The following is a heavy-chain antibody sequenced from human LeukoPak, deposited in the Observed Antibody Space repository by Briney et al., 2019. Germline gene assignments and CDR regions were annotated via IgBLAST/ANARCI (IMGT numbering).Heavy chain of an antibody. J-gene: IGHJ5*02. Sequence: PGGSLRLSCAASGFSFSNYAMSWVRQAPGKGLEWVSAISGSGGTTNYADSVKGRFTISRDNSKSTVYLQMNSLRAEDTAVYYCAKAGYCSSNSCYGFDPWGQGTLVTVSS. D-gene: IGHD2-2*01. CDR1: GFSFSNYA. V-gene: IGHV3-23*01. CDR2: ISGSGGTT. CDR3: AKAGYCSSNSCYGFDP.